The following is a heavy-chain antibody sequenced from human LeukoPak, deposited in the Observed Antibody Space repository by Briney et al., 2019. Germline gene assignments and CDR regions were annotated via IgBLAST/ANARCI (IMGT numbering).Heavy chain of an antibody. D-gene: IGHD7-27*01. CDR3: TNWGDTWGLDF. Sequence: GGSLRLSCAASGLNFSKSWMTWLRQAPGKGLEWVANIKDDGSEKYYVDSVKGRFTISRDNAKNSLYLQMNSLSAEDTAVYYCTNWGDTWGLDFWGQGILVSVSS. V-gene: IGHV3-7*01. CDR1: GLNFSKSW. J-gene: IGHJ4*02. CDR2: IKDDGSEK.